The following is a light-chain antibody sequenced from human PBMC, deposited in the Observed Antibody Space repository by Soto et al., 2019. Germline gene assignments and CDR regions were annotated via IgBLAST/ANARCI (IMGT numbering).Light chain of an antibody. V-gene: IGKV1-39*01. CDR2: GAV. J-gene: IGKJ2*02. CDR3: QQSYRAPRT. Sequence: DIQMTQSPSSLSASVGDKVTISCRASQNINIYINWYQQKIGEAPKLLIYGAVSLQSGVPSRFSSSGSGTDFTLTISSLQPEDFASYFCQQSYRAPRTFGQGTKVEIK. CDR1: QNINIY.